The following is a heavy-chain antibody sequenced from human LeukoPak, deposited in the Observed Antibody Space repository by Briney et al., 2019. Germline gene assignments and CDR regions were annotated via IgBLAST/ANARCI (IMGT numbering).Heavy chain of an antibody. Sequence: GSLRLSCAASGFTFSSYSMNWVRQAPGKGLEWVSSISSSSSYIYYADSVKGRFTISRDNAKNSLYLQINSLRAEDTAVYYCARDLKTVTTGWFDPWGQGTLVTVSS. CDR3: ARDLKTVTTGWFDP. V-gene: IGHV3-21*01. CDR2: ISSSSSYI. D-gene: IGHD4-17*01. CDR1: GFTFSSYS. J-gene: IGHJ5*02.